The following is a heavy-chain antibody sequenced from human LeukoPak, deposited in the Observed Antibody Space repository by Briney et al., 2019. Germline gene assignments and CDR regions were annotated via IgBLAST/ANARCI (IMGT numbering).Heavy chain of an antibody. J-gene: IGHJ6*03. CDR2: IYSCGRT. V-gene: IGHV3-53*01. Sequence: GGSLRLSCAASGFTVSSNYMSWVRQAPGKGLEWVSVIYSCGRTYYADSVKGRFTISMDNSKNTLYLQMNSLRAEDTAVYYCARVPLEFCSSTSCYRYYYIDVWGKGTTVTVSS. D-gene: IGHD2-2*02. CDR3: ARVPLEFCSSTSCYRYYYIDV. CDR1: GFTVSSNY.